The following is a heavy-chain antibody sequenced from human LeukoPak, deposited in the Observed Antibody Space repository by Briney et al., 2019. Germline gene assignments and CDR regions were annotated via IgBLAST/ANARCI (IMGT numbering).Heavy chain of an antibody. CDR1: GFTFSSYV. D-gene: IGHD2-15*01. CDR3: AKRAVGAAYYFDY. V-gene: IGHV3-23*01. J-gene: IGHJ4*02. Sequence: GGSLRLSCAASGFTFSSYVMSWVRQAPGKGLEWLSDISSSADSTHYADSVKGRFTISRDNSKNALFLQMNSLRAEDTAVYYCAKRAVGAAYYFDYWGQGTLVTVSS. CDR2: ISSSADST.